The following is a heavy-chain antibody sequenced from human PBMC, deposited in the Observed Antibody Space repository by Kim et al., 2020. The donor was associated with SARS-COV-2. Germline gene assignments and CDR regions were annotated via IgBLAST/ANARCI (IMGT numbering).Heavy chain of an antibody. V-gene: IGHV3-9*01. CDR2: ISWNSGSI. J-gene: IGHJ3*02. CDR3: AKDDALLDYDILTGGVGAFDI. CDR1: GFTFDDYA. Sequence: GGSLRLSCAASGFTFDDYAMHWVRQAPGKGLEWVSGISWNSGSIGYADSVKGRFTISRDNAKNSLYLQMNSLRAEDTALYYCAKDDALLDYDILTGGVGAFDIWGQRTMVTVSS. D-gene: IGHD3-9*01.